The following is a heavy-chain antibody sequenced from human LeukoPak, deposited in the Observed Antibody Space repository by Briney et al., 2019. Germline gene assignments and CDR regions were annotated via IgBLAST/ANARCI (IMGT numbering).Heavy chain of an antibody. CDR3: TRDYGARDD. CDR1: GFTFKSTF. D-gene: IGHD4-17*01. CDR2: ISSSGSYI. Sequence: GGSLRLSCAVSGFTFKSTFMNWVRQAPGKGLEWFSSISSSGSYIHYADSVKGRFTVSRDNDNDTLYLHMTGLSAEDSATYYCTRDYGARDDWGQGTLVTVSS. J-gene: IGHJ4*02. V-gene: IGHV3-21*01.